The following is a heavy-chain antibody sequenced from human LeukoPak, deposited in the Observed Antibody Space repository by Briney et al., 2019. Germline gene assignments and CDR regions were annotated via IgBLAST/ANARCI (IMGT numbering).Heavy chain of an antibody. J-gene: IGHJ4*02. CDR1: GFTFSSYA. D-gene: IGHD1-1*01. Sequence: PGGSLRLSCAASGFTFSSYAMSWVRQAPGKGLEWVSAISGSGGSTYYAESVKGRFTISRDNSKNTLYLRMNSLRAEDTAVYYCAKFGPAGEFRTGTVYWGQGTLVTVSS. CDR3: AKFGPAGEFRTGTVY. CDR2: ISGSGGST. V-gene: IGHV3-23*01.